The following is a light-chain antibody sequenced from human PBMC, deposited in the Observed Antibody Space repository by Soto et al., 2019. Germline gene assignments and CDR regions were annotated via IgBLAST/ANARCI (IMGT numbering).Light chain of an antibody. CDR2: DAS. CDR1: QSVSSY. Sequence: VMTQSPASLSVPPGERATLSCRASQSVSSYLAWYQQKPGQAPRLLIYDASSRATGIPARFSGSGSGTDFTLTISSLEPEDFAVYYCQQRSNWPPITFGQGTRLEIK. CDR3: QQRSNWPPIT. V-gene: IGKV3-11*01. J-gene: IGKJ5*01.